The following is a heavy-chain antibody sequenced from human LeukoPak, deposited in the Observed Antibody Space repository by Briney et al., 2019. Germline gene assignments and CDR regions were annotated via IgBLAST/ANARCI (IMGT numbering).Heavy chain of an antibody. Sequence: GGSLRLSCAASGFTFSSYAMSWVRQAPGKGLEWVSAISGSGGSTYYADSGKGRFTISRDNSKNTLYLQMNSLRAEDTAVYYCAKDRTLDYDILTGPFDYWGQGTLVTVSS. J-gene: IGHJ4*02. V-gene: IGHV3-23*01. CDR1: GFTFSSYA. D-gene: IGHD3-9*01. CDR2: ISGSGGST. CDR3: AKDRTLDYDILTGPFDY.